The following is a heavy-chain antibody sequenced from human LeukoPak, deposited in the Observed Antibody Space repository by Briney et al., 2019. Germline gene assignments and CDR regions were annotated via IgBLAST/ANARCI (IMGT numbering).Heavy chain of an antibody. V-gene: IGHV1-46*01. J-gene: IGHJ4*02. D-gene: IGHD3-3*01. CDR1: GYTFTTHY. CDR2: IDPNGGST. Sequence: ASVKVSCKASGYTFTTHYFHWVRQAPGQGLEWMGIIDPNGGSTKYAQKFQARVAITSDTSTSTVYMDLSSLRSEDTAVYYCTSWAGEVKNGLWSGPFDYWGQGALVTVSS. CDR3: TSWAGEVKNGLWSGPFDY.